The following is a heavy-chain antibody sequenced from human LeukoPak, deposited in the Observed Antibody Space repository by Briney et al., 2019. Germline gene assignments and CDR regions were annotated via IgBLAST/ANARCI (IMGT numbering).Heavy chain of an antibody. CDR2: INPNGGGT. D-gene: IGHD6-19*01. J-gene: IGHJ4*02. CDR3: ASTLYSSGWYPDY. CDR1: GYTFTDRY. V-gene: IGHV1-2*02. Sequence: ASVKVSCKASGYTFTDRYMHWVRQAPGQGLEWMGWINPNGGGTNYAQRFQGRVSMTRDTSISTAYMELSRLRSDDTAVYYCASTLYSSGWYPDYWGQGTLVTVSS.